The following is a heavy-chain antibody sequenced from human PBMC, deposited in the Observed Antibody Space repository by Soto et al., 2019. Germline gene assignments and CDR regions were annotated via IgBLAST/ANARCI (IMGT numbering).Heavy chain of an antibody. J-gene: IGHJ3*02. Sequence: GGSLRLSCAASGFAFRYHAMHWVRQAPGKGLEYVSAISSNGGSTYYANSVKGRFTISRDNSKNTLYLQMGSLRAEDMAVYYCARGGLIVGATKGRAFDIWRQGTMVTVSS. CDR3: ARGGLIVGATKGRAFDI. CDR1: GFAFRYHA. V-gene: IGHV3-64*01. D-gene: IGHD1-26*01. CDR2: ISSNGGST.